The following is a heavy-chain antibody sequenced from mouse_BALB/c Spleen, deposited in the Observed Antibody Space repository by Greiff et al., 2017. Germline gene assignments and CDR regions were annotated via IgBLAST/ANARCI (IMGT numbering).Heavy chain of an antibody. D-gene: IGHD4-1*01. CDR1: GYSITSGYS. Sequence: VQLKESGPDLVKPSQSLSLTCTVTGYSITSGYSWHWIRQFPGNKLEWMGYIHYSGSTNYNPSLKSRISITRDTSKNQFFLQLNSVTTEDTATYYCARPPTGTVFDWYFDVWGAGTTVTVSS. CDR3: ARPPTGTVFDWYFDV. CDR2: IHYSGST. J-gene: IGHJ1*01. V-gene: IGHV3-1*02.